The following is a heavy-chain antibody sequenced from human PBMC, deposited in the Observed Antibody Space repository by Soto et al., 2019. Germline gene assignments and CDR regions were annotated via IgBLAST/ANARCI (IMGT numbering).Heavy chain of an antibody. Sequence: GASVKVSCKASGGTFSSYAISWVRQAPGQGLEWMGGIIPIFGTANYAQKFQGRVTITADESTSTAYMELSSLRSEDTAVYYCARVGGRFGELSSSGFAPRGQRTLVTVSS. CDR3: ARVGGRFGELSSSGFAP. CDR2: IIPIFGTA. D-gene: IGHD3-10*01. V-gene: IGHV1-69*13. J-gene: IGHJ5*02. CDR1: GGTFSSYA.